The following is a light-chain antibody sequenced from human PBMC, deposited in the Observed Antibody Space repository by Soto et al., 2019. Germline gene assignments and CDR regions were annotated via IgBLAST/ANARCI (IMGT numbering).Light chain of an antibody. V-gene: IGKV1-8*01. CDR2: AAS. CDR3: QQYYSYPRT. J-gene: IGKJ4*01. CDR1: QGISSY. Sequence: AIRMTQSPSSFSASTGDRVTITCRASQGISSYLAWYQQKPGKAPKLLIYAASTLQSGVPSRFRGSGSGTDFTLTISCLQSEDFATYYCQQYYSYPRTFGGGTKVDIK.